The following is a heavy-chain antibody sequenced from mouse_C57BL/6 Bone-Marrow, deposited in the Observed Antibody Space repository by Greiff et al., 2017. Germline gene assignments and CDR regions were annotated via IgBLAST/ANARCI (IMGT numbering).Heavy chain of an antibody. CDR2: ISYDGSN. Sequence: EVQLQESGPGLVKPSQSLSLTCSVTGYSITSGYYWNWIRQFPGNKLEWMGYISYDGSNNYNPSLKNRISITRDTSKNQFFLKLNSVTTEDTATYYCAKYDYDEFAYWGQGTLVTVSA. D-gene: IGHD2-4*01. CDR1: GYSITSGYY. V-gene: IGHV3-6*01. J-gene: IGHJ3*01. CDR3: AKYDYDEFAY.